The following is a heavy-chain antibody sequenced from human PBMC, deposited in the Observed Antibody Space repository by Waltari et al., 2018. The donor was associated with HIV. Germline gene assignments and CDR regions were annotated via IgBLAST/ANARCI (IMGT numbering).Heavy chain of an antibody. J-gene: IGHJ4*02. CDR2: TSSRGSTK. CDR1: GFSFINHY. V-gene: IGHV3-48*03. Sequence: EVQLVVCGGGLVQRGGSLRLFRAASGFSFINHYIVWVRQAPGKGLEWVAYTSSRGSTKYYAESVGGRFTISKDNAKESVYLQMNSLRAEDTALYYCARGRVDRIMGASFDYWGQGTLVTVSA. D-gene: IGHD3-16*01. CDR3: ARGRVDRIMGASFDY.